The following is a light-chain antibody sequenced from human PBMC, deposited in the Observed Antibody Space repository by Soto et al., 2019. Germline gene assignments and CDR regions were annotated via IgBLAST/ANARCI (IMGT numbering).Light chain of an antibody. J-gene: IGLJ2*01. V-gene: IGLV2-8*01. CDR3: SSYGGSNNLV. CDR1: SSDVGHYGY. CDR2: EVS. Sequence: QSALTQPPSASGSPGQSVTISCTGTSSDVGHYGYVSWYQQHPGKAPKLMIYEVSKRPSGVPDRFSGSKFGYTASLTVSGLQAEDEADYYCSSYGGSNNLVFGGGTKLTVL.